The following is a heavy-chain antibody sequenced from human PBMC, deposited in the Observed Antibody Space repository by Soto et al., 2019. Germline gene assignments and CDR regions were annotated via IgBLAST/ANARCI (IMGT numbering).Heavy chain of an antibody. CDR2: IHYTVAT. CDR1: GACIGGSH. J-gene: IGHJ5*02. D-gene: IGHD2-15*01. Sequence: QVQLQESGPGLVKPSETLSLTCTISGACIGGSHWSWIRQPPGRGLEWIAYIHYTVATHYNPSLKRRVTISADTSKRQFSLNLTSVTAADTAVYYCATFGYCSGGNCFDTWGQGTLVTVSS. V-gene: IGHV4-59*01. CDR3: ATFGYCSGGNCFDT.